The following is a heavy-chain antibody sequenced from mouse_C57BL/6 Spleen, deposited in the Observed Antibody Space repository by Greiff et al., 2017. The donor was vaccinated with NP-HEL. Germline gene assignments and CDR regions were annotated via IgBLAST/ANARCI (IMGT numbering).Heavy chain of an antibody. CDR2: IDPSDSYT. D-gene: IGHD2-12*01. CDR3: ASSNDDYWYFDV. CDR1: GYTFTSYW. Sequence: VQLQQPGAELVMPGASVKLSCKASGYTFTSYWMHWVKQRPGQGLEWIGGIDPSDSYTNYNQKFKGKSTLTVDKSSSTAYRQLSSLTSEDSAVYYCASSNDDYWYFDVGGTGTTVTVSS. V-gene: IGHV1-69*01. J-gene: IGHJ1*03.